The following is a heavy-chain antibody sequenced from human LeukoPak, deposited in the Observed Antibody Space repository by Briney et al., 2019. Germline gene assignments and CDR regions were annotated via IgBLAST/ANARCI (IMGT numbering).Heavy chain of an antibody. CDR3: EVVPNY. CDR1: GYTFTSYY. V-gene: IGHV1-46*01. J-gene: IGHJ4*02. D-gene: IGHD3-22*01. Sequence: ASVKVPCKASGYTFTSYYMQWVRQAPGQGLEWVGIINPSDGSASSAQKFQGRVTMTRDTSTSTVYMELSSLRSEDTAVYYCEVVPNYWGQGTLVTVSS. CDR2: INPSDGSA.